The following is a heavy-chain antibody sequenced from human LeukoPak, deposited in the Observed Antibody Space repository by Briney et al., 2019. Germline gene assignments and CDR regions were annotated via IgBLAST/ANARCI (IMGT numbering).Heavy chain of an antibody. Sequence: GGSLRLSCAASGFTFSDYLMTWIRQAPGKGLEWGSYISGSGSNKYYADSVKGRFTISRDNAKNSLYLQMNSLRVEDTAVYYCATSQSSVAGIIGDWGQGTLVTVSS. CDR3: ATSQSSVAGIIGD. D-gene: IGHD6-19*01. CDR1: GFTFSDYL. J-gene: IGHJ4*02. V-gene: IGHV3-11*04. CDR2: ISGSGSNK.